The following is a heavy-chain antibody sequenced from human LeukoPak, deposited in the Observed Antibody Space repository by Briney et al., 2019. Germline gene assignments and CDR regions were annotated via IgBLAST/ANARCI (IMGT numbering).Heavy chain of an antibody. CDR2: ISSSSSYI. D-gene: IGHD3-16*02. Sequence: GGSLRLSCAASGFTFSSYRMSWVRQAPGKGLEWVSSISSSSSYIYYADSVKGRFTISRDNAKNSLYLQMNSLRAEDTAVYYCATDKVTYDYVWGSYRAEPFDYWGQGTLVTVSS. CDR3: ATDKVTYDYVWGSYRAEPFDY. CDR1: GFTFSSYR. V-gene: IGHV3-21*01. J-gene: IGHJ4*02.